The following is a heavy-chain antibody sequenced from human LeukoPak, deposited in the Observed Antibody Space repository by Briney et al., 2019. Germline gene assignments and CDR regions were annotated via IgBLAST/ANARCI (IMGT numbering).Heavy chain of an antibody. V-gene: IGHV3-23*01. D-gene: IGHD6-19*01. J-gene: IGHJ4*02. CDR3: ANLGQWLAEIPPY. CDR2: ISGSGGST. Sequence: GGSPRLSCAASGFTFSSFAMSWGRQAPGKGLEWLAAISGSGGSTYYADSVKGRFTISRHNSKNTLYLQMNSLRAEDTAVYYCANLGQWLAEIPPYWGQGTLVTVSS. CDR1: GFTFSSFA.